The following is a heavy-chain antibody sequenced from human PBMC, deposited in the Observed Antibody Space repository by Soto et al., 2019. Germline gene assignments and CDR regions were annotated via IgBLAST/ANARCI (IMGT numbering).Heavy chain of an antibody. CDR2: ISAYNGNT. Sequence: ASVKVSCKASGYTFTSYGISWVRQAPGQGREWMGWISAYNGNTNYAQKLQGRVTMTTDTSTSTAYMELRSLRSDDTAVYYCARVDRYYDILTGESAFDIWGQGXMVTVSS. V-gene: IGHV1-18*04. CDR3: ARVDRYYDILTGESAFDI. J-gene: IGHJ3*02. D-gene: IGHD3-9*01. CDR1: GYTFTSYG.